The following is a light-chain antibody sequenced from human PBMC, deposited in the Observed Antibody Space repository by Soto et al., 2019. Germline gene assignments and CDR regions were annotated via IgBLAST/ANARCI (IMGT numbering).Light chain of an antibody. J-gene: IGKJ2*01. Sequence: DIVMTQSPDSLAVSLGERATINCKSSQSVLYSSNNKNYLAWYQQKPGQPPKLLIYWASTRESGVPDLFSASGSGTDFTLTISSLQAEDVAVYYCQQYYSTPYTFGQGTKLEIK. V-gene: IGKV4-1*01. CDR3: QQYYSTPYT. CDR2: WAS. CDR1: QSVLYSSNNKNY.